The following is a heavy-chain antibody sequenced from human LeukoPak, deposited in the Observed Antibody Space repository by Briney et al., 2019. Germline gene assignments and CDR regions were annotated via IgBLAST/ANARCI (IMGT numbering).Heavy chain of an antibody. J-gene: IGHJ4*02. Sequence: ASVKVSCKASGYTFSSYVITWVRQAPGQGLEWMGWISAHNGNTNYVQNLQGRVTMTTDTSTSTAYMELRSLRSDDTAVYYCARGHSAIFGVVTSDYWGQGTLVTVSS. CDR3: ARGHSAIFGVVTSDY. CDR1: GYTFSSYV. V-gene: IGHV1-18*01. D-gene: IGHD3-3*01. CDR2: ISAHNGNT.